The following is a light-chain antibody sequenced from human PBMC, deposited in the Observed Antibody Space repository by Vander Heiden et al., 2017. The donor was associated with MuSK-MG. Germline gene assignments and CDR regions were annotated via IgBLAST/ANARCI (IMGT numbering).Light chain of an antibody. V-gene: IGLV1-44*01. Sequence: SVLTQPPSASGTPGPRVTISCSGSSSNIGSNSVNWYQQLPGTAPKLLIYSHTQRPSGVPDRFSGSKSGTSASLAISGLQSDDEADYYCAAWDDSLNGPAFGGGTKLTVL. CDR3: AAWDDSLNGPA. J-gene: IGLJ3*02. CDR1: SSNIGSNS. CDR2: SHT.